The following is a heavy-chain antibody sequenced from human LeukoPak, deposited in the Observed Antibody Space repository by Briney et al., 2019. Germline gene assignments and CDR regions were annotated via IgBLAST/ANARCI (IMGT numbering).Heavy chain of an antibody. J-gene: IGHJ5*02. Sequence: ASVKVSCKASGYTFTSYAISWVRQAPGQGLEWMGGIIAIFGTTHYSQKFQGRVTITADESTRTAYMELSSLRSEDTAVYYCARDRPGRYCSRTSCYTASPFDPWGQGTLVTVSS. CDR3: ARDRPGRYCSRTSCYTASPFDP. V-gene: IGHV1-69*13. CDR2: IIAIFGTT. CDR1: GYTFTSYA. D-gene: IGHD2-2*02.